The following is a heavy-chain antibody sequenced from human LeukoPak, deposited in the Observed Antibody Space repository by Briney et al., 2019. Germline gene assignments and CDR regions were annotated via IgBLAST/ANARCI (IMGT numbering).Heavy chain of an antibody. D-gene: IGHD3-10*01. V-gene: IGHV3-30*04. CDR1: GFIFSSYT. Sequence: GKSLRLSCAASGFIFSSYTVHWVRQAPGKGLECVAFSSHNGKNTYYADSVKGRFTISRDNSKNTLSLQMKNLRAEDTAVYYCARDRGAYNPNHVLDYWGQGTLVTVSS. J-gene: IGHJ4*02. CDR2: SSHNGKNT. CDR3: ARDRGAYNPNHVLDY.